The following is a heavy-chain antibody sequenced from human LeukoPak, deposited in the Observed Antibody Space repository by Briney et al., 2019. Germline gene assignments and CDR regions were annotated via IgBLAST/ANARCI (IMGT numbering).Heavy chain of an antibody. CDR1: GFTLSSYW. V-gene: IGHV3-7*01. CDR3: ASAQGYYYYYGMDV. CDR2: IKQDGSEK. Sequence: GGSLRLSCAASGFTLSSYWMSWVRQAPGKGLEWVANIKQDGSEKYYVDSVKGRFTISRDNAKNSLYLQMNSLRAEDTAVYYCASAQGYYYYYGMDVWGQGTTVTVSS. J-gene: IGHJ6*02.